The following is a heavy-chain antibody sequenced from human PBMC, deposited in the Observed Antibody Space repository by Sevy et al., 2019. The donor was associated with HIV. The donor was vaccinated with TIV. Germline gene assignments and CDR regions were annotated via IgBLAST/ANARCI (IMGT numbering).Heavy chain of an antibody. Sequence: GGSLRLSCTYSELGFSSHSFNWVRQAPGKGLEWISYISGIGTPISYLDSLRGRFTISRDNAKNSLFLQMNNLRDDDSAGYYDARDLHWAFDQWGQGTLVTVSS. J-gene: IGHJ4*02. CDR3: ARDLHWAFDQ. V-gene: IGHV3-48*02. CDR1: ELGFSSHS. CDR2: ISGIGTPI. D-gene: IGHD7-27*01.